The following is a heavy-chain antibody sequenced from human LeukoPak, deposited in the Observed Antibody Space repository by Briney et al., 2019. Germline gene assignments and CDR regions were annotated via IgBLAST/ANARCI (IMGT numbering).Heavy chain of an antibody. CDR1: GGSISSSIHY. D-gene: IGHD6-19*01. J-gene: IGHJ4*02. CDR2: ISESGTT. CDR3: ASYSGSYFDY. V-gene: IGHV4-39*01. Sequence: PSEILSLTCSVSGGSISSSIHYWAWTRQPPGKGLEWLATISESGTTYYNPSLKSRVTISVATSKNQFSLNLGSVTAADTAVYYCASYSGSYFDYWGQGALVTVSS.